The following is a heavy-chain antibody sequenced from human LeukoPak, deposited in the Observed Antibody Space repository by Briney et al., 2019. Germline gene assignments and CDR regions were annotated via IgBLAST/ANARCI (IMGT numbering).Heavy chain of an antibody. CDR2: ISGSGGSK. Sequence: GSLRLSCAASGFTFSTYGMSWVRQAPGKGLEWVSGISGSGGSKYYADSVKGRFTISRDNSKNKLYLQMNSLRAEDTAIYYCAKDWDWELLIFDYWGQGTLVTVSS. J-gene: IGHJ4*02. CDR3: AKDWDWELLIFDY. CDR1: GFTFSTYG. V-gene: IGHV3-23*01. D-gene: IGHD1-26*01.